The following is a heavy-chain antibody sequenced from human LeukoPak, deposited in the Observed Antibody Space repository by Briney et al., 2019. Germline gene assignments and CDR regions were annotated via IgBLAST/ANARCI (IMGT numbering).Heavy chain of an antibody. CDR3: ARAAGSIDY. Sequence: GGSLRLSCTASGFIFSSYYLTWVRQAPGKGLEWVANIKQDGSEKMYVDSMKGRFTLSRDNAKNSVYLQMNSLRAEDTAVYYCARAAGSIDYWGQGTLVTVSS. CDR1: GFIFSSYY. V-gene: IGHV3-7*01. J-gene: IGHJ4*02. CDR2: IKQDGSEK.